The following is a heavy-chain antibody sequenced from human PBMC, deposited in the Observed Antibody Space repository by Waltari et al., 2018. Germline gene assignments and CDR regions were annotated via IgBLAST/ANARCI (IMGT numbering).Heavy chain of an antibody. Sequence: EVQLLESGGGLVQPGGSLRLSCAASGFPFSSYAMSWVRRAPGKGLEWVSAISGSGGSTYYADSVKGRFTIPRDNSKNTLYLQMNSLRAEDTAVYYCAKVGYCSSTSCWFDPWGQGTLVTVSS. D-gene: IGHD2-2*01. CDR3: AKVGYCSSTSCWFDP. V-gene: IGHV3-23*01. CDR1: GFPFSSYA. J-gene: IGHJ5*02. CDR2: ISGSGGST.